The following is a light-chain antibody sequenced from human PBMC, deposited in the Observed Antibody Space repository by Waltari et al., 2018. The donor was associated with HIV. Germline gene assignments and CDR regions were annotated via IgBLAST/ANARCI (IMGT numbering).Light chain of an antibody. J-gene: IGKJ4*01. V-gene: IGKV3-15*01. CDR2: AAS. CDR1: QSVGSY. Sequence: EVVLTQSPATLSLSPGERATLSCRASQSVGSYLAWYQQKPGQPPRLLIYAASTRATGIPARFSGSGSGTEFTLTISSLQSEDFAVYYCQQYSDWPPFTFGGGTKVEIK. CDR3: QQYSDWPPFT.